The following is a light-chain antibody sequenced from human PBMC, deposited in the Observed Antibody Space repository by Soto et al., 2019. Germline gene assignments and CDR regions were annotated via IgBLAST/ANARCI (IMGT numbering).Light chain of an antibody. CDR3: FSYTTSSTLV. J-gene: IGLJ3*02. CDR2: EVS. CDR1: SSDVGGYNF. V-gene: IGLV2-14*01. Sequence: QSALTQPASVSGSPGQSITISCTGTSSDVGGYNFVSWYQQQPAKAPKLMIYEVSNRPSGVSHRCSGSNSGNTASLTISGLQAEDDADYYCFSYTTSSTLVFGGGTQLTVL.